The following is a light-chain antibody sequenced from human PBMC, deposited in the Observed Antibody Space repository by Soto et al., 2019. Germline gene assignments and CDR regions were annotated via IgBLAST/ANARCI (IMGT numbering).Light chain of an antibody. CDR1: QSVSNN. CDR3: QQYNNWPPWT. J-gene: IGKJ1*01. CDR2: GVS. V-gene: IGKV3-15*01. Sequence: EIVMTQSPATLSVSPGERATLSCRASQSVSNNLAWYQQKPGQAPRLLIYGVSTRAAGIPARFSGSGSGTEFTLTISSLQSADFAVYFCQQYNNWPPWTFGQGTKVEIK.